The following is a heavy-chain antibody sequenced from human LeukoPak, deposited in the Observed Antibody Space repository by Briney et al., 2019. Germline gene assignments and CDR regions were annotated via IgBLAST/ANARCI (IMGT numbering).Heavy chain of an antibody. J-gene: IGHJ6*03. CDR2: ISGSGGST. V-gene: IGHV3-23*01. CDR1: GFTFSSYG. Sequence: GGSLRLSCAASGFTFSSYGMSWVRQAPGKGLEWVSAISGSGGSTYYADSVKGRFTISRDNAKNSLYLQMNSLRAEDTAVYYCARAAGDQTIYYYYYYMDVWGKGTTVTISS. CDR3: ARAAGDQTIYYYYYYMDV. D-gene: IGHD2-21*01.